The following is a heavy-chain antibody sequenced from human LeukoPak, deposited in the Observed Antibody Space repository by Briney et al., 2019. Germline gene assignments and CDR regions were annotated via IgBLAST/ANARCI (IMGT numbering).Heavy chain of an antibody. V-gene: IGHV3-21*01. CDR1: GFTFSVYS. CDR2: ISSSGNYI. J-gene: IGHJ4*02. CDR3: ASSDILTGYYDY. Sequence: GGSLRLSCAASGFTFSVYSMNWVRQAPGKGLEWVSSISSSGNYIYYADSLKGRFTISRDNSKKTLDLQMNSLRFDDTSVYYCASSDILTGYYDYWGQGTLVTVSS. D-gene: IGHD3-9*01.